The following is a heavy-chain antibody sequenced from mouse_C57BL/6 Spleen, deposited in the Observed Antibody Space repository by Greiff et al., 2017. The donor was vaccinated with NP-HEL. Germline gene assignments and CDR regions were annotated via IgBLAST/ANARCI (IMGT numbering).Heavy chain of an antibody. CDR3: ARRDTTVVAGDY. CDR1: GFTFSDYG. J-gene: IGHJ2*01. D-gene: IGHD1-1*01. Sequence: EVKLMESGGGLVKPGGSLKLSCAASGFTFSDYGMHWVRQAPETGLEWVAYISSGSSTIYSADTVTGRFTISRDNAKNTLFLQMTSLRSEDTAMYYCARRDTTVVAGDYWGQGTTLTVSS. V-gene: IGHV5-17*01. CDR2: ISSGSSTI.